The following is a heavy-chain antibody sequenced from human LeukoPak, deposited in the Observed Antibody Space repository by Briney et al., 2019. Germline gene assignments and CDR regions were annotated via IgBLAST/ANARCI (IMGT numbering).Heavy chain of an antibody. J-gene: IGHJ6*02. Sequence: SETLSLTGTVSGGPISSYYWGWIRQPPGKGLEWIGYIYSSGSTNYNPSLKSRGIISLDTSKNQFSLKLTSVTAADTAVYFCARQGSYYYYGMDVWGQGTTVTVSS. V-gene: IGHV4-59*08. CDR2: IYSSGST. CDR1: GGPISSYY. CDR3: ARQGSYYYYGMDV.